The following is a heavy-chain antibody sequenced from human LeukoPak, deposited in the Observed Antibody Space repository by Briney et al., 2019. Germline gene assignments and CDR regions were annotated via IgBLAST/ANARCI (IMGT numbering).Heavy chain of an antibody. CDR1: GYTFTSYG. Sequence: ASVKVSCKASGYTFTSYGISWVRQAPGQGLEWMGWIGAYNGNTNYAQKLQGRVTMTTDTSTSTAYMELRSLRSDDTAVYYCARDLGGKRYSSGWYTFDYWGQGTLVTVSS. V-gene: IGHV1-18*01. CDR3: ARDLGGKRYSSGWYTFDY. CDR2: IGAYNGNT. D-gene: IGHD6-19*01. J-gene: IGHJ4*02.